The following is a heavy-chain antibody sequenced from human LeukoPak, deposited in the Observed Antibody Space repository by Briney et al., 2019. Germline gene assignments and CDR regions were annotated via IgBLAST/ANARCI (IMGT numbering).Heavy chain of an antibody. CDR3: ARHVPGTVTSDY. J-gene: IGHJ4*02. Sequence: GEPLKISCKGSGYAFSSYWIGWVRQMPGKGLEWMGIIYPGDSDIRYSPSFQGQVTISADKSISTAYLQWSSLKASDTAMYYCARHVPGTVTSDYWGQGTLVTVSS. V-gene: IGHV5-51*01. CDR2: IYPGDSDI. D-gene: IGHD4-17*01. CDR1: GYAFSSYW.